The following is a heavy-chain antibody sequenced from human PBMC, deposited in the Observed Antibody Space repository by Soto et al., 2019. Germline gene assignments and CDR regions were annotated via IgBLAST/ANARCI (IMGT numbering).Heavy chain of an antibody. CDR3: AKFIGLDATPLTHFDY. J-gene: IGHJ4*02. Sequence: PGGSLRLSCAASGFTFSSYAMSWVRQAPGKGLEWVSAISGSGGSTYYADSVKGRFTISRDNSRNTLYLQMNSLRAEDTAVYYCAKFIGLDATPLTHFDYWGQGTMVTVSS. CDR2: ISGSGGST. CDR1: GFTFSSYA. D-gene: IGHD2-2*01. V-gene: IGHV3-23*01.